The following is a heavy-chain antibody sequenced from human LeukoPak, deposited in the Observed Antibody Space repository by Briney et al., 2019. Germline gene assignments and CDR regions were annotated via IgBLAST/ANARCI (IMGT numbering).Heavy chain of an antibody. CDR2: IIPIFGTA. V-gene: IGHV1-69*05. D-gene: IGHD1-1*01. CDR3: PRAQGVNWYFGY. Sequence: GASVKVSCKASGGTFSSYAISWVRQAPGRGLGWMGGIIPIFGTANYAQKFQGRVTITTDESTSTAYMELSSLSSEDTDVYYFPRAQGVNWYFGYWGQGTLVTVCS. CDR1: GGTFSSYA. J-gene: IGHJ4*02.